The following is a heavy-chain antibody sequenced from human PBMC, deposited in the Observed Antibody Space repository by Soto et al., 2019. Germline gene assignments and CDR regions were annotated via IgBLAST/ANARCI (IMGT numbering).Heavy chain of an antibody. J-gene: IGHJ5*02. D-gene: IGHD3-10*02. V-gene: IGHV1-69*01. CDR3: ARVETKYYVRGWFDL. CDR2: IIPIFGTA. CDR1: GGTFSSYA. Sequence: QVQLVQSGAEVKKPGSSVKVSCKASGGTFSSYAISWVRQAPGQGLEWMGGIIPIFGTANYAQKFQGRVTITADESKSTAYMELSSLRSEDTAVYYCARVETKYYVRGWFDLWGQGTLVTVSS.